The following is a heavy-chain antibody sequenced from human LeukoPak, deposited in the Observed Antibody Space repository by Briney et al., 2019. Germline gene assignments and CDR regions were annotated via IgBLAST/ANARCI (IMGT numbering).Heavy chain of an antibody. CDR1: VYTLTGYY. J-gene: IGHJ4*02. D-gene: IGHD3-3*01. V-gene: IGHV1-2*06. CDR2: INPSSGGT. CDR3: ARSPLITIFGVVKDLDY. Sequence: SVKVSLKGSVYTLTGYYMHWVRQAPRQGLEWMGRINPSSGGTNYAQKFQGMVTMTRDTSTSTAYMELSRLTSDDTAVYYCARSPLITIFGVVKDLDYWGQGTLVTVSS.